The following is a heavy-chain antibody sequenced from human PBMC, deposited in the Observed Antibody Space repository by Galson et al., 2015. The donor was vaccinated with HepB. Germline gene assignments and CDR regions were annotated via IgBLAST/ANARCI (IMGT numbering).Heavy chain of an antibody. D-gene: IGHD2-2*01. Sequence: SLRLSCAASGFTFDDYAMHWVRQAPGKGLEWVSGISWNSGSIGYADSVKGRFTISRDNAKNSLYLQMNSLRAEDTALYYCAKMGCSSTSCPLSDYWGQGTLVTVSS. V-gene: IGHV3-9*01. CDR1: GFTFDDYA. CDR2: ISWNSGSI. CDR3: AKMGCSSTSCPLSDY. J-gene: IGHJ4*02.